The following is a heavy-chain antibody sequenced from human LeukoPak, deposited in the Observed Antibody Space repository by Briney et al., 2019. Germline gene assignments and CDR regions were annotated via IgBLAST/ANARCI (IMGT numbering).Heavy chain of an antibody. Sequence: SETLTLTCTVSGYSISNGYYWGWIRQPPGKGLEWIGSIYRSGSTYYNPSLQSRVTISVDTSKNQFSLKLSSVTAADTAVYYCARHPPFNILGYCSGGSCPRGHYYYYMDVWGKGTTVTISS. D-gene: IGHD2-15*01. V-gene: IGHV4-38-2*02. CDR3: ARHPPFNILGYCSGGSCPRGHYYYYMDV. CDR2: IYRSGST. CDR1: GYSISNGYY. J-gene: IGHJ6*03.